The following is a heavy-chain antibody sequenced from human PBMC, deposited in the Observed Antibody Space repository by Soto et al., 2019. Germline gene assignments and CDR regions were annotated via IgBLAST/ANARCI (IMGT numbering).Heavy chain of an antibody. Sequence: SQTLSLTCAISGDSVSSNSAAWNWIRQSPSRGLEWLGRTYYRSKWYNDYAVSVKSRITINPDTSKNQFSLQLNSVTPEGTAVYYCARDQSITIFGVVIKTPVYYYGMDVWGQGTTVTVSS. J-gene: IGHJ6*02. CDR3: ARDQSITIFGVVIKTPVYYYGMDV. CDR1: GDSVSSNSAA. D-gene: IGHD3-3*01. V-gene: IGHV6-1*01. CDR2: TYYRSKWYN.